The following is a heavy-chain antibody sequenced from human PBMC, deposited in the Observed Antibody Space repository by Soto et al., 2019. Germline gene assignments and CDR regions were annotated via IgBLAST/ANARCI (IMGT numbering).Heavy chain of an antibody. J-gene: IGHJ5*01. CDR3: FYIEGTMFNWFDS. CDR1: GFSLNTRGVG. Sequence: QITLKESGPTLVQPTQTLTLTCTFSGFSLNTRGVGVGWIRQPPGKALQWLALIYWDDDKRYTPSLKSRLTVTKDTSKIQVVLTMTNMGPVDTATYSCFYIEGTMFNWFDSWGQGTLVTVSS. CDR2: IYWDDDK. D-gene: IGHD1-1*01. V-gene: IGHV2-5*02.